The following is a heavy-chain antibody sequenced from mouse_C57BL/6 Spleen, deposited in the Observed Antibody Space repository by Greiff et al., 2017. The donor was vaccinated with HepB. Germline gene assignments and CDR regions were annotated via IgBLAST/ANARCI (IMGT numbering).Heavy chain of an antibody. D-gene: IGHD1-1*01. V-gene: IGHV1-54*01. Sequence: VQLQQSGAELVRPGTSVKVSCKASGYAFTNYLIVWVKQRPGQGLEWIGVINPGSGGTNYNEKFKGKATLTADKSSSTAYMQLSSLTSEDSAVYFCARRDYDYAMDYWGQGTSVTVSS. CDR2: INPGSGGT. CDR1: GYAFTNYL. CDR3: ARRDYDYAMDY. J-gene: IGHJ4*01.